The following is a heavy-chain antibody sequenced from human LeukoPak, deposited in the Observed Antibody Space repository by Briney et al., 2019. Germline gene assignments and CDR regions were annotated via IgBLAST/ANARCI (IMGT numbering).Heavy chain of an antibody. V-gene: IGHV4-59*01. CDR2: IYYSGST. Sequence: PSETLSLTCTVSGGSICSYYWSWIRQPPGKGLEWIGYIYYSGSTNYNPSLKSRVTISVDTSKNQFSLKLSSVTAADTAVYYCARDPVAGEAFDIWGQGTMVTVSS. J-gene: IGHJ3*02. CDR1: GGSICSYY. D-gene: IGHD6-19*01. CDR3: ARDPVAGEAFDI.